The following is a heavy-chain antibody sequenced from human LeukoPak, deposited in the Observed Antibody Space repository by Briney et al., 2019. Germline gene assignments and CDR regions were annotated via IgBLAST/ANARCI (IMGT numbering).Heavy chain of an antibody. Sequence: PSETLSLTCAVYGGSFSGYYWSWIRQPPGKGLEWIGEINHSGSTNYNPSLKSRVTISVDTSKNQFSLKLSSVTAADTAVYYCARGFSSSSRRPFDYWGQGTLVTVSS. CDR3: ARGFSSSSRRPFDY. CDR1: GGSFSGYY. V-gene: IGHV4-34*01. CDR2: INHSGST. D-gene: IGHD6-6*01. J-gene: IGHJ4*02.